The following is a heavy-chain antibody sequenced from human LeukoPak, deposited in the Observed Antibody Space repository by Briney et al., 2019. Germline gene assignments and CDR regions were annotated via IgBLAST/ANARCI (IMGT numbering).Heavy chain of an antibody. Sequence: SGTLSLTCTVSGGSISSYYWSWIRQPAGKGLEWIGRIYTSGSTNYNPSLKSRVTMSVDTSKNQFSLKLSSVTAADTAVYYCAGAFYYYDSSGYSPWGQGTLVTVSS. D-gene: IGHD3-22*01. J-gene: IGHJ5*02. CDR3: AGAFYYYDSSGYSP. CDR1: GGSISSYY. CDR2: IYTSGST. V-gene: IGHV4-4*07.